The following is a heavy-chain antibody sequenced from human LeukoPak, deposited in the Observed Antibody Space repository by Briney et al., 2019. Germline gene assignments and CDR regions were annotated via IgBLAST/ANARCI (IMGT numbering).Heavy chain of an antibody. CDR2: IYHTGPT. D-gene: IGHD5-12*01. CDR1: GVSISTSRYY. V-gene: IGHV4-39*07. Sequence: SETLSLTCTVSGVSISTSRYYWGWIRQPPGKGLEWIGNIYHTGPTYYNASLESRVTISVDTSKNQFSLKLSSVTAADTAVYYCARAALRTPLTYFDYWGQGTLVTVSS. J-gene: IGHJ4*02. CDR3: ARAALRTPLTYFDY.